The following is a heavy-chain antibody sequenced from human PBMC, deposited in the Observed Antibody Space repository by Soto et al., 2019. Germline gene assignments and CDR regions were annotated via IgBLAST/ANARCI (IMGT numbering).Heavy chain of an antibody. CDR3: VKNSGWFNT. J-gene: IGHJ5*02. CDR1: GFTFSDYA. CDR2: ISAGGGAT. D-gene: IGHD3-10*01. V-gene: IGHV3-23*01. Sequence: GGSLRLSCVASGFTFSDYAWSWVRQAPGKGLEWGSGISAGGGATYYADSVKGRFTISRDNSRNTVYLQMNSLRGDDTALYYCVKNSGWFNTWGQGALVTVSS.